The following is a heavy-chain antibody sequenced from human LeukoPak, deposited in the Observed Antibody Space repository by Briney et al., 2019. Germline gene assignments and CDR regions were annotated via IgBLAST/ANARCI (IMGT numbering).Heavy chain of an antibody. D-gene: IGHD3-3*01. Sequence: PSETLSLTCTVSGVSISSSSYDWRWIRQPPGKGLEWIGSIYYSGSPYYNPSLKSRVTISVDTSKNQFSLKLSCVTAAATAVYYCARLEGVFGVLKAFDIWGQGTMVTVSS. CDR2: IYYSGSP. CDR1: GVSISSSSYD. J-gene: IGHJ3*02. CDR3: ARLEGVFGVLKAFDI. V-gene: IGHV4-39*01.